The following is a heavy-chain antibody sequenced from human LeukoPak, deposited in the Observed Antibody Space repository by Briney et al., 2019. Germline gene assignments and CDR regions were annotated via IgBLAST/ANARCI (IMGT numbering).Heavy chain of an antibody. Sequence: GESLRISCKGSGYSFTTYWISWVRQMPGKGLEWMGRIDPSDSYTNYSPSFQGHVTISADKSFSTAYLQWSSLKASDTAMYYCARHPDCTRTSCYVDYYGMDVWGQGTTVTVSS. D-gene: IGHD2-2*01. CDR2: IDPSDSYT. J-gene: IGHJ6*02. CDR1: GYSFTTYW. CDR3: ARHPDCTRTSCYVDYYGMDV. V-gene: IGHV5-10-1*01.